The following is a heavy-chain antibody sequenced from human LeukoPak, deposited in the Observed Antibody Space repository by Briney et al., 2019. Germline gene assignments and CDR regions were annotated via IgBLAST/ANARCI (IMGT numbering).Heavy chain of an antibody. Sequence: PGGSLRLSCAASGSTFSSYSMHWVRQAPGKGLEWVAVISYDGSNKYYADSVKGRFTISRDNSKDTLYLQMNSLRAEDTAVYYCARPVGVVVIFDAFDIWGQGTMVTVSS. CDR2: ISYDGSNK. D-gene: IGHD2-15*01. V-gene: IGHV3-30*04. CDR3: ARPVGVVVIFDAFDI. J-gene: IGHJ3*02. CDR1: GSTFSSYS.